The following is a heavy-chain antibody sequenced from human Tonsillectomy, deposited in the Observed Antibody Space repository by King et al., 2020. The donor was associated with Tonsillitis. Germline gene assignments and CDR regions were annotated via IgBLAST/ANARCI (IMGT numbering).Heavy chain of an antibody. CDR1: GGSFSGYY. CDR3: ARSTMIAVVDI. J-gene: IGHJ3*02. D-gene: IGHD3-22*01. CDR2: IIHSGST. Sequence: VQLQQWGAGLLKPSETLSLTCAVYGGSFSGYYWSWIRQPPGKGLEWIGEIIHSGSTNYNPSLKSRVTISVDTSKNQFSLKLTYVTAAAPAVYYCARSTMIAVVDIWGQGTMVTVSS. V-gene: IGHV4-34*12.